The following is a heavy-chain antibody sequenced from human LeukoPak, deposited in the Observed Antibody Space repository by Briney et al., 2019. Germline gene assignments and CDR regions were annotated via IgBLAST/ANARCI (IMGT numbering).Heavy chain of an antibody. CDR3: ARRKIFGVAKRTNYFDY. J-gene: IGHJ4*02. CDR2: INHSGST. CDR1: GGSFSGYY. V-gene: IGHV4-34*01. Sequence: PSETLSLTCAVYGGSFSGYYWSWIRQPPGKGLEWIGEINHSGSTNYNPSLKSRVTISVDTSKNQFSLKLSSVTAADTAVYYCARRKIFGVAKRTNYFDYWGQGTLVTVSS. D-gene: IGHD3-3*01.